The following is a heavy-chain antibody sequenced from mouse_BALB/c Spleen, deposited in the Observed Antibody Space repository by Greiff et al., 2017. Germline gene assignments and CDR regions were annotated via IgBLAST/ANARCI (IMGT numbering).Heavy chain of an antibody. V-gene: IGHV1-7*01. D-gene: IGHD2-3*01. CDR2: INPSTGYT. CDR1: GYTFTSYW. CDR3: ARDDGYYYAMDY. J-gene: IGHJ4*01. Sequence: VKLMESGAELAKPGASVKMSCKASGYTFTSYWMHWVKQRPGQGLEWIGYINPSTGYTEYNQKFKDKATLTADKSSSTAYMQLSSLTSEDSAVYYCARDDGYYYAMDYWGQGTSVTVSS.